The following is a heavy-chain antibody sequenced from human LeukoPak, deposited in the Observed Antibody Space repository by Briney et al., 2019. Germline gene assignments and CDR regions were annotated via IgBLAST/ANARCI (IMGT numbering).Heavy chain of an antibody. CDR1: DDTFSNYG. Sequence: ASVKVSCKASDDTFSNYGISWVRQAPGQGLEWMGWISTYNGNTHYAQKFQGRVTMTTDTSTNIAYLELRDLRSDDTAVYYCARTQWLEDAFDFWGQGTVVIVSS. CDR3: ARTQWLEDAFDF. V-gene: IGHV1-18*01. D-gene: IGHD6-19*01. CDR2: ISTYNGNT. J-gene: IGHJ3*01.